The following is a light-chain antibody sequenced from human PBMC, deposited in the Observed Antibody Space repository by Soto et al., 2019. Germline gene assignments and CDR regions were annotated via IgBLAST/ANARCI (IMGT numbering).Light chain of an antibody. Sequence: DIQLTQSPSFLSASVGDRVTITCRASQAINTYLAWYQQKPGKAPKLLIFAASTLQNGLPSRFSGSGSGTEFTVTITSLQPEDFATYYCQQRKSYPITFGQGTRLEIK. CDR3: QQRKSYPIT. V-gene: IGKV1-9*01. J-gene: IGKJ5*01. CDR2: AAS. CDR1: QAINTY.